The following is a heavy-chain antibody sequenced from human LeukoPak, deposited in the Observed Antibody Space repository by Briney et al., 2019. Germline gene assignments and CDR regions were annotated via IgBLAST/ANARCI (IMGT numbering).Heavy chain of an antibody. D-gene: IGHD3-10*01. Sequence: GGSLRLSCAASGFTFSSYEMNWVRQAPGEGPEWVSYISSSGSTIYYADSVKGRFTISRDNAKNSLYLQMNSLRAEDTAVYYCARDRLLWFGELLVQYYFDYWGQGTLVTVSS. CDR2: ISSSGSTI. J-gene: IGHJ4*02. CDR1: GFTFSSYE. CDR3: ARDRLLWFGELLVQYYFDY. V-gene: IGHV3-48*03.